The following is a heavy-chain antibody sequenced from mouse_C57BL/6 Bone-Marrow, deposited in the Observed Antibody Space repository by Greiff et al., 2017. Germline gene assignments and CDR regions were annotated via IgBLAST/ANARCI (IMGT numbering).Heavy chain of an antibody. Sequence: QVQLQQPGAELVKPGASVKMSCKASGYTFTSSWITWVKQRPGQGLEWIGGIYPGSGSTNYNEKFKSKATLTVDTSSSTAYMQLSSLTSEDSAVYYCARDELGHEYYFDYWGQGTTLTVSS. CDR3: ARDELGHEYYFDY. V-gene: IGHV1-55*01. CDR1: GYTFTSSW. J-gene: IGHJ2*01. D-gene: IGHD4-1*01. CDR2: IYPGSGST.